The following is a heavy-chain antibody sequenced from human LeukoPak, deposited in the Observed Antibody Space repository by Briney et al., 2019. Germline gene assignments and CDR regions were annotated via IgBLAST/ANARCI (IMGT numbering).Heavy chain of an antibody. CDR3: ARLNRDYGILTGWSYYYYGMDV. V-gene: IGHV4-59*08. Sequence: SETLSLTCTVSGGSISSYYWSWIRQPPGKGLEWIGYIYYSGSTNYNPSLKSRVTISVDTSKNQFSLKLSSVTAADTAVYYCARLNRDYGILTGWSYYYYGMDVWGQGTTVTVSS. CDR1: GGSISSYY. CDR2: IYYSGST. J-gene: IGHJ6*02. D-gene: IGHD3-9*01.